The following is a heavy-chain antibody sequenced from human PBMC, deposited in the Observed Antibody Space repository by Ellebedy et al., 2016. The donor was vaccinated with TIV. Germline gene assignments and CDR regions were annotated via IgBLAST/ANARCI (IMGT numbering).Heavy chain of an antibody. V-gene: IGHV1-18*04. D-gene: IGHD6-13*01. CDR3: ARLKGSSWYVETRGGYYFDY. CDR1: GYTFTSYG. Sequence: AASGKVSCKASGYTFTSYGISWGRQAPGQGLEWMGWISAYNGNTNYAQKLQGRVTMTTDTSTSTAYMELRSLRSDDTAVYYCARLKGSSWYVETRGGYYFDYWGQGTLVTVSS. J-gene: IGHJ4*02. CDR2: ISAYNGNT.